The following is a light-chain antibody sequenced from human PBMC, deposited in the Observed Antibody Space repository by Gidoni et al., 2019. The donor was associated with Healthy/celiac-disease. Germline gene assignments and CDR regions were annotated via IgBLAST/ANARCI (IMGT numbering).Light chain of an antibody. V-gene: IGLV2-23*01. CDR1: SSDVRSYNL. CDR2: EGS. CDR3: CSYAGSSSVV. Sequence: QSALTQPASVSGSPGQSITISCTGTSSDVRSYNLFSWYHQNPGKAPKIMIYEGSKRPSVVSNRFSGSNSGNTASLTISGLQAEDEADYYCCSYAGSSSVVFGGGTKLTVL. J-gene: IGLJ2*01.